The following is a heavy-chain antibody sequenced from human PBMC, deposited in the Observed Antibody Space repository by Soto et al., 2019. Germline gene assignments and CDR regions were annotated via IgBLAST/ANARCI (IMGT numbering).Heavy chain of an antibody. CDR2: MNPNSGNT. CDR3: ARGRNGMDV. Sequence: GASVKVSCKASGDTFTNYDIKWVRQATGQGLEWMGWMNPNSGNTSYAQRFQGRVTMTRNTSISTAYMELSSLRSEDTAVYYCARGRNGMDVWGQGTTVTVSS. V-gene: IGHV1-8*01. J-gene: IGHJ6*02. CDR1: GDTFTNYD.